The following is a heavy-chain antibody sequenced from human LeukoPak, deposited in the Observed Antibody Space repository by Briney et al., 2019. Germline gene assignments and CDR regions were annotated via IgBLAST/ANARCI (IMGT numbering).Heavy chain of an antibody. Sequence: GGSRRLSCAASGFIFNNYGVHWVRQAPGKGLEWVAVISYDGRYKYYADSVKGRFTISRDNSKNTLYLQMNSLRAEDTAVYYCARDSSKVRGEGDYWGQGTLVTVSS. D-gene: IGHD3-10*01. CDR3: ARDSSKVRGEGDY. J-gene: IGHJ4*02. CDR1: GFIFNNYG. CDR2: ISYDGRYK. V-gene: IGHV3-30*03.